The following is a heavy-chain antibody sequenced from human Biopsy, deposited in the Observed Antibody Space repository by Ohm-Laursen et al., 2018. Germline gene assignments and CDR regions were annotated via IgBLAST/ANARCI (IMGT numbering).Heavy chain of an antibody. V-gene: IGHV1-24*01. CDR1: GYTLTALS. J-gene: IGHJ4*02. D-gene: IGHD1-1*01. CDR3: AADINVWNVNY. Sequence: ASVKVSCKVSGYTLTALSMHWVRQAPGRGLERMGGFAPENGKTIYAQKFQGRITMTEDTSTDTAYMELSSLRSEDTAVYYCAADINVWNVNYWGQGTQVTVSS. CDR2: FAPENGKT.